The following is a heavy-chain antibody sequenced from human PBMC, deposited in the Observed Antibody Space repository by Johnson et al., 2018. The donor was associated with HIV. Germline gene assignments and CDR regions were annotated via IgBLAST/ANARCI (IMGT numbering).Heavy chain of an antibody. CDR3: AKHQLVPDDAFDI. J-gene: IGHJ3*02. CDR1: GFTFSSYA. CDR2: IRYDGSNK. D-gene: IGHD6-6*01. V-gene: IGHV3-30*02. Sequence: QVQLVESGGGLVQPGGSLRLSCAASGFTFSSYAMHWVRQAPGKGLEWVAFIRYDGSNKYYADSVKGRFTISRDNSKNTLYLQMNSLRAEDTAVYYCAKHQLVPDDAFDIWGQGTMVNVSS.